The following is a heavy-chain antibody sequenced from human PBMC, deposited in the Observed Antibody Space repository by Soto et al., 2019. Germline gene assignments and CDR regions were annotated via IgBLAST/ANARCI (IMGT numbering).Heavy chain of an antibody. D-gene: IGHD3-10*01. V-gene: IGHV3-30*18. Sequence: ALTLTCTAYGFTVSSYGMHWVRQAPGKGLEWVAVISYDGSNKYYADSVKGRFTISRDNSKNTLYLQMNSLRAEDTAVYYCAKAAIGTMVRGVILHYCFDVWREGPIVPVS. CDR1: GFTVSSYG. CDR2: ISYDGSNK. J-gene: IGHJ3*01. CDR3: AKAAIGTMVRGVILHYCFDV.